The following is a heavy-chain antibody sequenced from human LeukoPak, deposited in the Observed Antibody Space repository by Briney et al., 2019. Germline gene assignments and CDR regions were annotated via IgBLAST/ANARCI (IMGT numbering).Heavy chain of an antibody. CDR2: IRYDGSNK. D-gene: IGHD6-13*01. CDR3: ARETIAAAGKAFDP. CDR1: GLTFSSYG. V-gene: IGHV3-30*02. Sequence: GGSLRLSCAASGLTFSSYGMHWVRQAPGKGLEWVAFIRYDGSNKYYTDSVKGRFTISRDNSKNTLYLQMNSLRAEDTAVYYCARETIAAAGKAFDPWGQGTLVTVSS. J-gene: IGHJ5*02.